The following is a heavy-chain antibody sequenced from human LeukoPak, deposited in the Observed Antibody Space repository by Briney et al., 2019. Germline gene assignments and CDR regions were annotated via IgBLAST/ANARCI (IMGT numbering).Heavy chain of an antibody. V-gene: IGHV3-7*01. J-gene: IGHJ4*02. CDR2: IKQDGSEK. CDR1: GFTFSSYW. CDR3: ARADYGSGSYFPQW. D-gene: IGHD3-10*01. Sequence: GGSLRLSCAASGFTFSSYWMSWVRQAPGKGLEWVANIKQDGSEKYYVDSVEGRFTISRDNAKKSLYLQMNSLRAEDTAVYYCARADYGSGSYFPQWWGQGTLVTVSS.